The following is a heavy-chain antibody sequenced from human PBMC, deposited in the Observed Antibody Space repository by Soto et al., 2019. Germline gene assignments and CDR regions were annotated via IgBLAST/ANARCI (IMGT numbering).Heavy chain of an antibody. CDR3: VRGIDSSFDY. CDR1: GDSVSSNRSA. D-gene: IGHD6-13*01. CDR2: TYYRSKWSN. Sequence: HSQTLSLPCAISGDSVSSNRSACNFVRQSPSRGLEWLGRTYYRSKWSNDYALSVNSRITINPDTSKNQFSLQLNSVTPEDTAVYYCVRGIDSSFDYWGQGTLVTVSS. J-gene: IGHJ4*02. V-gene: IGHV6-1*01.